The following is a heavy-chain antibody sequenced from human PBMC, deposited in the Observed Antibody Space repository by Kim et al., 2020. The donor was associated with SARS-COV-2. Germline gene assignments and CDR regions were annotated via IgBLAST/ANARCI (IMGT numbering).Heavy chain of an antibody. D-gene: IGHD6-13*01. Sequence: YGDSVKCRFTISRDNAKNSLYLQMNSLRAEDTAVYYCAREDAARLGYSDYWGPGTLVTVSS. V-gene: IGHV3-21*01. CDR3: AREDAARLGYSDY. J-gene: IGHJ4*02.